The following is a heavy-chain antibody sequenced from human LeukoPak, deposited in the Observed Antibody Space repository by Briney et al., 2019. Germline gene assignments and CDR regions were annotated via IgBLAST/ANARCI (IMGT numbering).Heavy chain of an antibody. CDR1: GFTFSSYG. V-gene: IGHV3-33*01. J-gene: IGHJ1*01. CDR2: IWYDGSNK. D-gene: IGHD6-13*01. CDR3: ARDGGSSWYFLPEYFQH. Sequence: PGGSLRLSCAASGFTFSSYGMHWVRQAPGKGLEWVAVIWYDGSNKYYADSVKGRFTISRDNSKNTLYLQMNSLRAEDTAVYYCARDGGSSWYFLPEYFQHWGQGTLVTVSS.